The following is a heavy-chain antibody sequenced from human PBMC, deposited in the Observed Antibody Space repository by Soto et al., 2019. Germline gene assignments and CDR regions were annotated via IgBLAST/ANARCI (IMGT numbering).Heavy chain of an antibody. Sequence: WGLLRLSSASSVFTFSIYAMTWVRQAPGKGLDWVSTISNSDDSTYYADSVKGRFTISRDNSKNTLYLQMNSLRAEDTAVYSCAKDRSDWYYFDYGGQGTLGTVSS. CDR2: ISNSDDST. D-gene: IGHD6-19*01. J-gene: IGHJ4*02. V-gene: IGHV3-23*01. CDR1: VFTFSIYA. CDR3: AKDRSDWYYFDY.